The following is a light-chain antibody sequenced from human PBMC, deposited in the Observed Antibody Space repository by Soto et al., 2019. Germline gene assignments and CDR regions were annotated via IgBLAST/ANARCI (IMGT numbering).Light chain of an antibody. CDR3: QQSYSTLLS. CDR1: QSISSW. Sequence: DIQMTQSPSTLSASVGDRVTITCRASQSISSWLAWYQQKPGKAPKLLIYKASTLKSGVPSRFSGSGSGTDFILTISSLQPEDIATYYCQQSYSTLLSFGGGTKVDIK. J-gene: IGKJ4*01. V-gene: IGKV1-5*03. CDR2: KAS.